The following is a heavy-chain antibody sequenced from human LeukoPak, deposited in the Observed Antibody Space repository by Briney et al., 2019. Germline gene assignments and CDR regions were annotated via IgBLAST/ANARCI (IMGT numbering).Heavy chain of an antibody. CDR3: ARLNIIGSSPVHHFDY. J-gene: IGHJ4*02. D-gene: IGHD6-13*01. CDR1: GGSVSSGSYY. CDR2: IYYSGST. Sequence: SETLSLACTVSGGSVSSGSYYWSWIRQPPGKGLEWIGYIYYSGSTNYNPSLKSRVTISVDTSKNQFSLKLSPVTVADTAVYYCARLNIIGSSPVHHFDYWGQGTLVTVSS. V-gene: IGHV4-61*01.